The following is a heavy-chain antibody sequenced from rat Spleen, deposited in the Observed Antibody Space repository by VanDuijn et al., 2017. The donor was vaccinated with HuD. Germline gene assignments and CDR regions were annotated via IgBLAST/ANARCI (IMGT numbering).Heavy chain of an antibody. CDR1: GFTFSHYD. CDR3: TTGQLTGSSDFDY. V-gene: IGHV5-7*01. D-gene: IGHD5-1*01. Sequence: EVQLVESGGGLVQPGRSMKLSCAASGFTFSHYDMAWVRQAPKKGLEWVATISYDGRTTNHRDSVKGRFTISRDNAKSTLYLQMDSLRSEDTATYYCTTGQLTGSSDFDYWGQGVMVTVSS. CDR2: ISYDGRTT. J-gene: IGHJ2*01.